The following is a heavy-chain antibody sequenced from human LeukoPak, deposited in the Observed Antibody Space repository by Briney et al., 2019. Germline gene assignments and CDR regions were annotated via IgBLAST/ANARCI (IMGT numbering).Heavy chain of an antibody. CDR2: IKQDGSEK. CDR3: ARERRHYYDNSSFTDY. Sequence: GGSLRLSCAASGFTFSSYAMSWVRQAPGKGLEWVANIKQDGSEKYSVDSVKGRFTISRDNAENSIYLQMNSLRAEDTAVYYCARERRHYYDNSSFTDYWGQGTLVTVSS. D-gene: IGHD3-22*01. V-gene: IGHV3-7*05. CDR1: GFTFSSYA. J-gene: IGHJ4*02.